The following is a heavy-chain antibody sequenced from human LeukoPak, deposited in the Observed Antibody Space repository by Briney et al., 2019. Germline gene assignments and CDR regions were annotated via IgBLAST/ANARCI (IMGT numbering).Heavy chain of an antibody. CDR3: ARARGLGYGDDVRWFDP. V-gene: IGHV3-30*02. J-gene: IGHJ5*02. CDR1: GFTFSSYG. D-gene: IGHD4-17*01. Sequence: GGSLRLSCAASGFTFSSYGMHWVRQAPGKGLEWVAFIRYDGSNKYYADSVKGRFTISRDNSKNTLYLQMNSLRAEDTAVYYCARARGLGYGDDVRWFDPWGQGTLVTVSS. CDR2: IRYDGSNK.